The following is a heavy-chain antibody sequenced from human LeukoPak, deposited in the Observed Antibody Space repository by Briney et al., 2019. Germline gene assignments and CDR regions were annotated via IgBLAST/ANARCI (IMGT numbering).Heavy chain of an antibody. V-gene: IGHV4-34*01. J-gene: IGHJ4*02. CDR1: GGSFSGYY. CDR3: ASSHPFDC. Sequence: SETLSLTCAVYGGSFSGYYWSWIRQPPGKGLEWIGEINHSGSTNYNPSLRSRVTISVDTSKNQFSLKLSSVTAADTAVYYRASSHPFDCWGQGTLVTVSS. CDR2: INHSGST.